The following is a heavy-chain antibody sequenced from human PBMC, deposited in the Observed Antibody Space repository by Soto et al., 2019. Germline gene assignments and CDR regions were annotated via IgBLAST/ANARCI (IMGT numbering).Heavy chain of an antibody. J-gene: IGHJ6*02. V-gene: IGHV1-69*01. CDR2: IIPIFGTA. D-gene: IGHD3-3*01. Sequence: QVQLVQSGAEVKKPGSSVKVSCKASGGTFSSYAISWVRQAPGQGLEWMGGIIPIFGTANYAQKFQGRVTITADESTSTAYMELSSLRSEDTAVYYCARGGVRGVRFLTLGYYYYGMDVWGQGTTVTVSS. CDR1: GGTFSSYA. CDR3: ARGGVRGVRFLTLGYYYYGMDV.